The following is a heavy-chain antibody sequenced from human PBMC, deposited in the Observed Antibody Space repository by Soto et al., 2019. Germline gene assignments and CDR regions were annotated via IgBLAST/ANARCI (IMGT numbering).Heavy chain of an antibody. Sequence: SETLSLTCFVSGYSITAGGYYWSWIRHHPGKGLEWIGSFYSSGSIIYNPSLRSRVSISGDTSSNQFSISLTSVTAADTARYYGARMSSSDYGQFHPWGQGTMVTVSS. D-gene: IGHD4-17*01. V-gene: IGHV4-31*03. CDR2: FYSSGSI. CDR3: ARMSSSDYGQFHP. J-gene: IGHJ5*02. CDR1: GYSITAGGYY.